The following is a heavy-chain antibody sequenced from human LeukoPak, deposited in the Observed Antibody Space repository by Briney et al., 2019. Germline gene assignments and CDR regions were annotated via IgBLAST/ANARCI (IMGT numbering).Heavy chain of an antibody. V-gene: IGHV3-30*04. Sequence: EGSLRLSCAASGLTFSSRAMHWVRQAPGKGLEWVAVISYDGSKKYYADSVKGRFTISRDNSRNTLSLQMNSLRAEDTAVYYCARDWSYYGSGSSRFDYWGQGTLVTVSS. D-gene: IGHD3-10*01. CDR1: GLTFSSRA. CDR3: ARDWSYYGSGSSRFDY. CDR2: ISYDGSKK. J-gene: IGHJ4*02.